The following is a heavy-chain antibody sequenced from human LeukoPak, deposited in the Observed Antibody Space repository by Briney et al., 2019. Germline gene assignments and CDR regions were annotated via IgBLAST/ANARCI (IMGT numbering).Heavy chain of an antibody. CDR2: ISAYSGNT. Sequence: ASVKVSCKASGYTFTNYGINWVRQAPGQGLEWMGWISAYSGNTNYAQRFQGRVTMTTDTSTSTAYMELRSLRSDDTAVYYCARGPIIDIVIIPAADDYYYMDVWGKGTTVTVSS. CDR3: ARGPIIDIVIIPAADDYYYMDV. D-gene: IGHD2-2*01. CDR1: GYTFTNYG. V-gene: IGHV1-18*01. J-gene: IGHJ6*03.